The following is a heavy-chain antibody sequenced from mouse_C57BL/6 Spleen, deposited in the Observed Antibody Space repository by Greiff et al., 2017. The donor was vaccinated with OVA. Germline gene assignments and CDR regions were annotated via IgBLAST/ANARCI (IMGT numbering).Heavy chain of an antibody. CDR1: GYTFTDYY. CDR3: ARSLYDGYFAY. Sequence: VQLQQSGAELVRPGASVKLSCKASGYTFTDYYINWVKQRPGQGLEWIARIYPGSGNTYYNEKFKGKATLTTEKSSSTAYMQLSSLTSEDSAVYFCARSLYDGYFAYWGQGTLVTVSA. CDR2: IYPGSGNT. J-gene: IGHJ3*01. D-gene: IGHD2-3*01. V-gene: IGHV1-76*01.